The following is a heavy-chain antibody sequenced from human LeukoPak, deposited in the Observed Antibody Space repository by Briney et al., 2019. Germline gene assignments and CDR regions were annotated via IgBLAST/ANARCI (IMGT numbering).Heavy chain of an antibody. CDR3: ARHQSGLGLFDY. CDR1: GGSFSGYY. D-gene: IGHD3-10*01. J-gene: IGHJ4*02. V-gene: IGHV4-34*01. CDR2: INHSGST. Sequence: SETLSLTCAVYGGSFSGYYWSWIRQPPGKGLEWIGEINHSGSTNYNPSLKSRVTISVDTSKNQFSLKLSSVTAADTAVYYCARHQSGLGLFDYWGQGTLVTVSS.